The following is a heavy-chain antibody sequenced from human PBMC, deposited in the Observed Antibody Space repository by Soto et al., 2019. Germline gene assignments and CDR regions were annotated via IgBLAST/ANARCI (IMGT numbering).Heavy chain of an antibody. Sequence: ASVKVSCKASGYTFTSYDINWVRQATGQGLEWMGWMNPNSGNTGYAQKFQGRVTMTRNTSISTAYMELSSLRPEDTAVYYCARAGKITIFGVVIMPYNWFDPWGQGTLVTVSS. J-gene: IGHJ5*02. CDR3: ARAGKITIFGVVIMPYNWFDP. CDR1: GYTFTSYD. CDR2: MNPNSGNT. D-gene: IGHD3-3*01. V-gene: IGHV1-8*01.